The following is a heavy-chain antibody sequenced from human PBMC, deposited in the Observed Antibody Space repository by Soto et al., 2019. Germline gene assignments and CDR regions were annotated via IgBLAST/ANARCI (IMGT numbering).Heavy chain of an antibody. V-gene: IGHV5-10-1*01. CDR3: ARSSSWYGYDDY. CDR1: GYSFTSYW. Sequence: PVDAVTISGKGSGYSFTSYWISWVRQMPGKGLEWMGRIDPSDSYTNYSPSFQGHVTISADKSISTAYLQWSSLKASDTAMYYCARSSSWYGYDDYWGQGTLVTVSS. J-gene: IGHJ4*02. D-gene: IGHD6-13*01. CDR2: IDPSDSYT.